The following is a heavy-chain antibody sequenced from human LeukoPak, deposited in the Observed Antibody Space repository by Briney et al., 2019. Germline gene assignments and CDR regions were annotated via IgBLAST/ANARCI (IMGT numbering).Heavy chain of an antibody. V-gene: IGHV4-59*01. Sequence: TSETLSLTCSVSGGSITTYFWTWIRQPPGKGLEWIGYIYYTGSTNYTPSLKSRVTMSVDSSKNQISLKLTSVTAADTAVYYCSRGRNTLSPWDQGSLVTVSS. CDR1: GGSITTYF. J-gene: IGHJ5*02. CDR2: IYYTGST. CDR3: SRGRNTLSP.